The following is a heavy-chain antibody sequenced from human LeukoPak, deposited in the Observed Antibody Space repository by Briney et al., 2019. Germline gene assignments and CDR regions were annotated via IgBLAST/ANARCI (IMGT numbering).Heavy chain of an antibody. CDR3: ARHGPIGAAAGTGWFDP. V-gene: IGHV4-39*01. Sequence: KPSETLSLTCTVSGGSISSSSYYWGWIRQPPGKGLNWIGSIYYSGSTYYNPSLKSRVTISVDTSKNQFSLKLSSVTAADTAVYYCARHGPIGAAAGTGWFDPWGQGTLVTVSS. J-gene: IGHJ5*02. CDR2: IYYSGST. CDR1: GGSISSSSYY. D-gene: IGHD6-13*01.